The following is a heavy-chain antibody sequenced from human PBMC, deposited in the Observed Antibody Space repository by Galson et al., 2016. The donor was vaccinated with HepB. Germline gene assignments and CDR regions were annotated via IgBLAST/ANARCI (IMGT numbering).Heavy chain of an antibody. Sequence: SLRLSCAGAGFTFGDYGVSWFRQAPGKGPEWVSFIRSEAYGGTTEHATSVKGRFTISRDDSKSIAYLQMNSLKNEDTAVYYCTKQLYDYGDRFFWFDPRGQGTRVIVSS. D-gene: IGHD4/OR15-4a*01. CDR3: TKQLYDYGDRFFWFDP. J-gene: IGHJ5*02. CDR1: GFTFGDYG. CDR2: IRSEAYGGTT. V-gene: IGHV3-49*03.